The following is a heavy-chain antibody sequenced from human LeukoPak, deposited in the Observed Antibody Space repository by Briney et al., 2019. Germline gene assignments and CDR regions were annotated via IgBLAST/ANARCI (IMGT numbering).Heavy chain of an antibody. CDR2: ISYDGSNK. J-gene: IGHJ4*02. CDR1: GFTFSSYG. V-gene: IGHV3-30*18. Sequence: PGGSLRLSCAASGFTFSSYGMHWVRQAPGKGLEWMAVISYDGSNKYYADSVKGRFTISRDNSKNTLYLQMNSLRAEDTAVYYCAKDPSEGFFFDYWGQGTLVTVSS. CDR3: AKDPSEGFFFDY. D-gene: IGHD3-10*01.